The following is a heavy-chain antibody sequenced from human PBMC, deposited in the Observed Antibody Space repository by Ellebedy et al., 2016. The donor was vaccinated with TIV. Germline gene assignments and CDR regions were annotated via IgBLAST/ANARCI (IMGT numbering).Heavy chain of an antibody. CDR1: GFTFRDFA. CDR3: ATGARSEGGY. CDR2: IKEDGSRT. V-gene: IGHV3-7*01. Sequence: GESLKISCAASGFTFRDFAMNWVRQAPGKGLEWVANIKEDGSRTSYVDSVRGRFTISRDNAKNSLYLQMNSLRAEDTAVYYCATGARSEGGYWGQGTLVTVSS. D-gene: IGHD2-15*01. J-gene: IGHJ4*02.